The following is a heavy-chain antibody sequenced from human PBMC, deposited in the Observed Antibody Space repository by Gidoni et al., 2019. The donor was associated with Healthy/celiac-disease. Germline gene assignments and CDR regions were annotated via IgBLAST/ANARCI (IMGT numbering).Heavy chain of an antibody. CDR2: INHSGST. CDR1: GGSFSGYY. Sequence: QVQLQQWGAGLLKPSETLSLTCAVYGGSFSGYYWSWIRQPPGKGLEWIGEINHSGSTNDNPSLKSRVTISVDTSKNQFSLKLSSVTAADTAVYYCARGHPPIRYSSGWLGYYYYYMDVWGKGTTVTVSS. J-gene: IGHJ6*03. V-gene: IGHV4-34*01. D-gene: IGHD6-19*01. CDR3: ARGHPPIRYSSGWLGYYYYYMDV.